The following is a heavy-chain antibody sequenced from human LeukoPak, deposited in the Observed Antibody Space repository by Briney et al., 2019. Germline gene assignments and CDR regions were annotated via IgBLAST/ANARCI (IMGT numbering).Heavy chain of an antibody. D-gene: IGHD6-13*01. J-gene: IGHJ4*02. Sequence: SETLSLTCAVYGGSFSGYYWSWIRQPPGKGLEWIGEINHSGSTNYNPSLKSRVTISVDTSKNQFSLKLSSVTAADTAVYYCATSSGWYLPIGYWGQGTLVTVSS. CDR1: GGSFSGYY. CDR2: INHSGST. V-gene: IGHV4-34*01. CDR3: ATSSGWYLPIGY.